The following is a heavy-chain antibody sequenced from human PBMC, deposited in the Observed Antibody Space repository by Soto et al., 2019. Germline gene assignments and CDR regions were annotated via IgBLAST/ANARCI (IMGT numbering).Heavy chain of an antibody. CDR1: GGTFSSYA. CDR2: IIPIFGTA. CDR3: ARETLRGGGNPPYWYFDL. D-gene: IGHD2-15*01. J-gene: IGHJ2*01. Sequence: SVKVSCKASGGTFSSYAISWVRQAPGQGLEWMGGIIPIFGTANYAQKFQGRVTITADESTSTAYMELSSLRSEDTAVYYCARETLRGGGNPPYWYFDLWGRGTQVTVSS. V-gene: IGHV1-69*13.